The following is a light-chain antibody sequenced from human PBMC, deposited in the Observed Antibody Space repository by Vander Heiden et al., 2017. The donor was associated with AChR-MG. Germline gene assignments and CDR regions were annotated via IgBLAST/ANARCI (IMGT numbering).Light chain of an antibody. V-gene: IGLV2-14*03. CDR2: DVS. Sequence: QSALTQPASVSGSPGESIAISCTGTSSDVGGYTYVSWYQQHPGKAPKLIIYDVSTRPSGVSNRFSGSKSGNTASLTISGLQAEDEADYYCSSFTSSATYVFGTGTKVTVL. CDR1: SSDVGGYTY. CDR3: SSFTSSATYV. J-gene: IGLJ1*01.